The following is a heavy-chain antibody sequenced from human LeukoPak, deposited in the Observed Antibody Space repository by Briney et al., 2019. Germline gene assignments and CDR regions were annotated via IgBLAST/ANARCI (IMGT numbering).Heavy chain of an antibody. CDR3: ARRTGTTGEAFDY. J-gene: IGHJ4*02. CDR2: IKVDGSEK. V-gene: IGHV3-7*03. Sequence: GGSLRLSCAASGFTFSNFWMSWVRQAPGKGLEWVTNIKVDGSEKYYVDSVKGRFTISRDNAENSLYLQMNSLRAEDTAVYYCARRTGTTGEAFDYWGQGTQVTVSS. D-gene: IGHD1-1*01. CDR1: GFTFSNFW.